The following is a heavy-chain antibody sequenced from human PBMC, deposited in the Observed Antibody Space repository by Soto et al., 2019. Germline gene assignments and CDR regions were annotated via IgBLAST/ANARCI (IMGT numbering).Heavy chain of an antibody. CDR2: FDPEDGET. CDR1: GYSLTELS. V-gene: IGHV1-24*01. J-gene: IGHJ6*02. CDR3: ATDPFYYDDTTGYYNMDV. D-gene: IGHD3-22*01. Sequence: ASVKVSCKVSGYSLTELSMHWVRQAPGKGLEWMGGFDPEDGETIYAQKFQGRVTMTEDTSTDTAYMELSSLRSEDTAAYYCATDPFYYDDTTGYYNMDVWGQGTTVTVSS.